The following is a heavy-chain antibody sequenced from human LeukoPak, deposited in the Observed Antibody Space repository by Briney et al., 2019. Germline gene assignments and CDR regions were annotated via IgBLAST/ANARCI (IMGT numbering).Heavy chain of an antibody. CDR3: ARASYPSYYYYYMDV. CDR2: INPSGGST. V-gene: IGHV1-46*03. J-gene: IGHJ6*03. CDR1: GYTFTSYY. Sequence: ASVKVSCKASGYTFTSYYMHWVRQAPGQGLEWMGMINPSGGSTNYAQKFQGRVTMTRNTSTSTAYMELSSLRSEDTAVYYCARASYPSYYYYYMDVWGKGTTVTVSS.